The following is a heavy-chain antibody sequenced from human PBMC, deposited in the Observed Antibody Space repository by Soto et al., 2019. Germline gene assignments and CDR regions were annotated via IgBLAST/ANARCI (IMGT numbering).Heavy chain of an antibody. J-gene: IGHJ4*02. V-gene: IGHV1-69*13. CDR2: IIPIFGTA. D-gene: IGHD3-22*01. Sequence: GASVKVSCKASGYTFTSYDINWVRQATGQGLEWMGWIIPIFGTANYAQKFQGRVTITADESTSTAYMELSSLRSEDTAVYYCARVWDSSGYYYQRPYYFDYWGQGTLVTVSS. CDR1: GYTFTSYD. CDR3: ARVWDSSGYYYQRPYYFDY.